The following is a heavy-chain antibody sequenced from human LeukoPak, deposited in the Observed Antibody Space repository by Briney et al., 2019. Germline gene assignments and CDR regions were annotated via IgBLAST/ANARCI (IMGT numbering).Heavy chain of an antibody. CDR1: GGTFSSYA. D-gene: IGHD2-2*01. V-gene: IGHV1-69*05. CDR2: IIPIFGTA. J-gene: IGHJ5*02. CDR3: ARWRYCSSTSCPMGWFDP. Sequence: GASVKVSCKASGGTFSSYAISWVRQAPGQGLEWMGGIIPIFGTANYAQKFQGRVTITTDESTSTAYMELSSLRSEDTAVYYCARWRYCSSTSCPMGWFDPWGQGTLVTVSS.